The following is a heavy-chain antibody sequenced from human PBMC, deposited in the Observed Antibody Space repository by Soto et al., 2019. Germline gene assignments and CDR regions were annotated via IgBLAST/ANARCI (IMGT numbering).Heavy chain of an antibody. CDR2: IWYDGSNK. J-gene: IGHJ5*02. Sequence: RSLSLSCGASGFTFSSYGMRWVRQAPGKGREWVAVIWYDGSNKYYADSVKGRFTISRDNSKNTLYLQMNSLRAEETAVYYCARDLSGWYDWFDPWGQGTLVTVSS. CDR1: GFTFSSYG. V-gene: IGHV3-33*01. CDR3: ARDLSGWYDWFDP. D-gene: IGHD6-19*01.